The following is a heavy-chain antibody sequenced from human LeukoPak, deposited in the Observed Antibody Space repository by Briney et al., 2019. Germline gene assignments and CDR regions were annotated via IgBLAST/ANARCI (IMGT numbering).Heavy chain of an antibody. CDR1: GGSISSGGYS. CDR2: IYHSGST. J-gene: IGHJ4*02. Sequence: SETLSLTCAVSGGSISSGGYSWSWIRQPPGKGLEWIGYIYHSGSTNYNPSLKSRVTMSVDTSKNQFSLKLSSVTAADTAVYYCAREGRYYFDYWGQGALVTVSS. V-gene: IGHV4-30-2*01. CDR3: AREGRYYFDY.